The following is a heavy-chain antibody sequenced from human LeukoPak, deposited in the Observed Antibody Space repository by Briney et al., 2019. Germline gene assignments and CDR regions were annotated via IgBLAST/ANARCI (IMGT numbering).Heavy chain of an antibody. CDR1: GYTFTGYY. J-gene: IGHJ5*02. Sequence: EASVTVSCKASGYTFTGYYIHWVRQAPGQGLEWMGWINPNSGGTNYAQKFQGRVTMTRDTSISTAYMELSRLRSDDTAVYYCVREATWFAPWGQGTLVTVSS. CDR2: INPNSGGT. D-gene: IGHD1-26*01. V-gene: IGHV1-2*02. CDR3: VREATWFAP.